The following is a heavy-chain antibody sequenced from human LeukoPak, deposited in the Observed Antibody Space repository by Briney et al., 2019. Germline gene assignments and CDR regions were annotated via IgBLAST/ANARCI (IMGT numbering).Heavy chain of an antibody. D-gene: IGHD1-26*01. J-gene: IGHJ3*02. CDR1: GYTFTSYY. Sequence: ASVKVSCKASGYTFTSYYTHWVRQAPGQGLEWMGIINPSGGSTSYAQKFQGRVTMTRDTSTSTVYMELSSLRSEDTAVYYCARRFRVGATPPAFDIWGQGTMVTVSS. V-gene: IGHV1-46*03. CDR3: ARRFRVGATPPAFDI. CDR2: INPSGGST.